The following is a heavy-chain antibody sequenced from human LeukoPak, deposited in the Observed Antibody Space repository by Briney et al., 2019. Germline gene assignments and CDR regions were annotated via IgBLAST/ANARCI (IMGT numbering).Heavy chain of an antibody. CDR1: GYSISSGYY. Sequence: SETLSLTCTVSGYSISSGYYWGWIRQPPGKGLEWIGSMDHSEITYYNPSLKGRVAISVDTSKNQFSLKLSSVTAAGTAVYFCARESCSSTNCYSRLGLNWGQGTLVTVSS. J-gene: IGHJ4*02. CDR3: ARESCSSTNCYSRLGLN. CDR2: MDHSEIT. D-gene: IGHD2-2*01. V-gene: IGHV4-38-2*02.